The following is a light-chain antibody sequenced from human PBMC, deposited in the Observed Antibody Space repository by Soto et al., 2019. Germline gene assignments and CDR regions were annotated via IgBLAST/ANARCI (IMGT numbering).Light chain of an antibody. Sequence: DIQMTQSPSSLSASVGDRVTITCRASQTISRYLNWYKQRPGKAPTLLIYATSNLKTGVPLRFSGSGSGTDFTLTISSLQPEDFATYYCQQSYNSPQTFGQGTKLEIK. J-gene: IGKJ2*01. CDR1: QTISRY. V-gene: IGKV1-39*01. CDR2: ATS. CDR3: QQSYNSPQT.